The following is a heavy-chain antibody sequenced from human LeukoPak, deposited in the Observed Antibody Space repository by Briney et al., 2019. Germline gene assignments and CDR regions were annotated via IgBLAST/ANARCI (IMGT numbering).Heavy chain of an antibody. CDR3: ARASQGYYDMDI. J-gene: IGHJ3*02. D-gene: IGHD3-9*01. Sequence: SQTLSLTCTVSGGSISSGSYYWSWIRQPAGKGLEWIGRIYTSGSTNYNPSLKSRVTISVDTSKNQFSLKLSSVTAADTAVYYCARASQGYYDMDIWGQGTMVTVSS. V-gene: IGHV4-61*02. CDR1: GGSISSGSYY. CDR2: IYTSGST.